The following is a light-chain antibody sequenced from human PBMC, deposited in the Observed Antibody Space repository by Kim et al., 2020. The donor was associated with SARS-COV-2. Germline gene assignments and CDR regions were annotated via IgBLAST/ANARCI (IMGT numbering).Light chain of an antibody. CDR1: SSDVGVYNF. V-gene: IGLV2-8*01. CDR3: SSYAGSNTLV. Sequence: TISCTGTSSDVGVYNFVSWYEQHPCQAPKLMIYEFSKRPSGVPDRFSGSKSGNTASLTVSGLRAEDESDYYCSSYAGSNTLVFGGGTQLTVL. J-gene: IGLJ2*01. CDR2: EFS.